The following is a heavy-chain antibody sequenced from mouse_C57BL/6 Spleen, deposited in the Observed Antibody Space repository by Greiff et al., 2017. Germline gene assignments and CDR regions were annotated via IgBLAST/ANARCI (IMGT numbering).Heavy chain of an antibody. J-gene: IGHJ2*01. V-gene: IGHV1-50*01. CDR1: GYTFTSYW. Sequence: QVQLQQPGAELVKPGASVKLSCKASGYTFTSYWMQWVKQRPGQGLEWIGEIDPADSYTNYNQKFKGKATLTVDTSSSTAYMQLSSLTSEDSAVYYCARSGTTRATLDYWGQGTPLTVSS. CDR2: IDPADSYT. CDR3: ARSGTTRATLDY. D-gene: IGHD3-1*01.